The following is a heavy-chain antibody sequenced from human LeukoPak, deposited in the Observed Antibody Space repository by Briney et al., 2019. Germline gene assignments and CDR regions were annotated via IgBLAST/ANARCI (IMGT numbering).Heavy chain of an antibody. CDR2: ISGSGGST. CDR1: GFTFSSYA. CDR3: AREVRFLTDPRDLYGMDV. Sequence: GGSLRLSCAASGFTFSSYAMSWVRQAPGKGLEWVSAISGSGGSTYYADSVKGRFTISRDNSKNTLYLQMNSLRAEDTAVYYCAREVRFLTDPRDLYGMDVWGQGTTVTVSS. J-gene: IGHJ6*02. D-gene: IGHD3-3*01. V-gene: IGHV3-23*01.